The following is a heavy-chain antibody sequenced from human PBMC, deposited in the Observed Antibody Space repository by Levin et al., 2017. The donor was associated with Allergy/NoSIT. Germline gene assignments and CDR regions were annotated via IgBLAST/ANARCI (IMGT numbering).Heavy chain of an antibody. Sequence: ASETLSLTCTVSGGSISSSSYYWGWIRQPPGKGLEWIGSIYYSGSTYYNPSLKSRVTISVDTSKNQFSLKLSSVTAADTAVYYCARHGYGSGGSCHLSHQGWYFDLWGRGTLVTVSS. CDR3: ARHGYGSGGSCHLSHQGWYFDL. CDR2: IYYSGST. CDR1: GGSISSSSYY. V-gene: IGHV4-39*01. D-gene: IGHD2-15*01. J-gene: IGHJ2*01.